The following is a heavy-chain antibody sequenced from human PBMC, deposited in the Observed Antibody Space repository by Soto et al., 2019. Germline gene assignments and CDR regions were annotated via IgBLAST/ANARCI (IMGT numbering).Heavy chain of an antibody. J-gene: IGHJ6*02. CDR2: ISSGSEYI. Sequence: EVQLVESGGGLVKPGGSLRLSCAASGFTFSTTGMNWVRQAPGKGLQWVSSISSGSEYIFHADSVKGRLTTSRDNAKISVYLQMNQLRVEDTAVYYCAKDGAAGSVLDDWGQGTTVTSSS. D-gene: IGHD6-13*01. CDR3: AKDGAAGSVLDD. V-gene: IGHV3-21*02. CDR1: GFTFSTTG.